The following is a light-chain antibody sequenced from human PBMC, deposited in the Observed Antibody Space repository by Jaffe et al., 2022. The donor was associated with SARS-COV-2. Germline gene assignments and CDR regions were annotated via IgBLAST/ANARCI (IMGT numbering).Light chain of an antibody. Sequence: QSVLTQPPSVSAAPGQKVTISCSGSSSNIGKNYVSWYQQFPGTAPKLLIYENNKRPSGIPDRFSGSKSGTSATLDITGLQTGDEADYYCGTWDSSLSAVVFGGGTKLTVL. CDR3: GTWDSSLSAVV. J-gene: IGLJ2*01. CDR2: ENN. CDR1: SSNIGKNY. V-gene: IGLV1-51*02.